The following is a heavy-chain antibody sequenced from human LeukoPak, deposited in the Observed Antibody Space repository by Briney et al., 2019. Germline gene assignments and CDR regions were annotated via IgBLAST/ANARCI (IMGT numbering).Heavy chain of an antibody. CDR3: AKMVREFYTISYYFDY. Sequence: PGGSLRLSCAVSGVTFSSYAMNWVRQAPGKGLEWVSGISGGGAGTYYADSVKGRFTISRDNSKNTLYLQMNSLRAEDTAVYYCAKMVREFYTISYYFDYWGQGTLVTVSS. D-gene: IGHD2-8*01. J-gene: IGHJ4*02. CDR2: ISGGGAGT. CDR1: GVTFSSYA. V-gene: IGHV3-23*01.